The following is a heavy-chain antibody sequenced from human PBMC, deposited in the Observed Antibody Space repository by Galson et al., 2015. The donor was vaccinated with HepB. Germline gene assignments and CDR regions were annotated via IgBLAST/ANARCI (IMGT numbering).Heavy chain of an antibody. D-gene: IGHD3-22*01. CDR1: GFTVSSNY. CDR3: ARVGSEDSSGYYLDY. J-gene: IGHJ4*02. V-gene: IGHV3-53*01. Sequence: SLRLSCAASGFTVSSNYMSWVRQAPGKGLEWVSVIYSGGSTYYADSVKGRFTISRDNSKNTLYLQMNSLRAEDTAVYYCARVGSEDSSGYYLDYWGQGTLVTVSS. CDR2: IYSGGST.